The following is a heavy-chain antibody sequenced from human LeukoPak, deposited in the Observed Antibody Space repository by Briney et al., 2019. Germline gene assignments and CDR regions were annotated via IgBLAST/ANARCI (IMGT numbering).Heavy chain of an antibody. Sequence: ASVKVSCKASGYTFTSYYMHWVRQASGQGLEWMGWINPNSGGTNYAQKFQGRVTMTRDTSISTAYMELSRLRSDDTAVYYCARVSSRIVGATTSAPCDYWGQGTLVTVSS. CDR3: ARVSSRIVGATTSAPCDY. CDR1: GYTFTSYY. CDR2: INPNSGGT. J-gene: IGHJ4*02. V-gene: IGHV1-2*02. D-gene: IGHD1-26*01.